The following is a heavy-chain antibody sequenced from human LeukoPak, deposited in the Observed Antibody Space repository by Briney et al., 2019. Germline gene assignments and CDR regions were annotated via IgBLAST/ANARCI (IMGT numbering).Heavy chain of an antibody. J-gene: IGHJ6*04. CDR3: ASTPLKLFFLLGV. CDR2: IIPILGTA. D-gene: IGHD2-21*01. CDR1: GGTFSSYA. Sequence: ASVEVSCKTYGGTFSSYAIIWVRQAPGQGLEWMGGIIPILGTANYAQKFQGRVTITTDESTSTVYMELRSLRSEDTAVYYCASTPLKLFFLLGVWGLGTTVTVSS. V-gene: IGHV1-69*05.